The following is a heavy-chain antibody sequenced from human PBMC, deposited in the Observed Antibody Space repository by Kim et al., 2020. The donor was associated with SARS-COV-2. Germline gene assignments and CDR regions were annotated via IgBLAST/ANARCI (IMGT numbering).Heavy chain of an antibody. V-gene: IGHV4-59*09. J-gene: IGHJ4*02. CDR3: ARGDPYTFDY. CDR2: ST. D-gene: IGHD4-4*01. Sequence: STNYNPSLKSRVTISVDTSKNQFSLKLSSVTAADTAVYYCARGDPYTFDYWGQGTLVTVSS.